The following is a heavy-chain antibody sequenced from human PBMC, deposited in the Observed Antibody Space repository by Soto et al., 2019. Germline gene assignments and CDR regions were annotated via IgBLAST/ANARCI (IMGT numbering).Heavy chain of an antibody. J-gene: IGHJ4*02. CDR2: INRSGST. V-gene: IGHV4-34*02. CDR1: GGSFSDYY. D-gene: IGHD5-18*01. CDR3: ASQALDTAIFDY. Sequence: QVQLQQWGAGLLKPSETLSLTCAVYGGSFSDYYWSWIRQSPGKGLEWIGEINRSGSTNYNPSLKSRVTISVHTSKNQFSLKLNSVTAADTGVYYCASQALDTAIFDYWGQGTLLTVSS.